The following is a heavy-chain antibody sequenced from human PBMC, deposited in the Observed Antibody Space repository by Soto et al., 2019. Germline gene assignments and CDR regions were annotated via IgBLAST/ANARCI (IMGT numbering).Heavy chain of an antibody. J-gene: IGHJ6*02. D-gene: IGHD1-26*01. CDR1: GFTFSDYY. Sequence: QVQLVESGGGLVKPGGSLRLSCAASGFTFSDYYMTWIRQAPGKGLEWVSDISTNSSYTNYADSVKGRFTISRDNAKNSLYLQMNSLTAEDTAVYYCARVRTWAYGMDVWGQGTTVTVSS. CDR2: ISTNSSYT. CDR3: ARVRTWAYGMDV. V-gene: IGHV3-11*05.